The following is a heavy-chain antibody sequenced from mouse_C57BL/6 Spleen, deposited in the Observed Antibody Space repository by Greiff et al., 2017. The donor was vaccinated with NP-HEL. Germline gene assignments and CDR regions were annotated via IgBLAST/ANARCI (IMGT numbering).Heavy chain of an antibody. CDR1: GFNIKDDY. Sequence: VHVKQSGAELVRPGASVKLSCTASGFNIKDDYMHWVKQRPEQGLEWIGWIDPENGDTEYASKFQGKATITADTSSNTAYLQLSSLTSEDTAVYYCTTWGNGSSYAMDYWGQGTSVTVSS. D-gene: IGHD1-1*01. V-gene: IGHV14-4*01. J-gene: IGHJ4*01. CDR3: TTWGNGSSYAMDY. CDR2: IDPENGDT.